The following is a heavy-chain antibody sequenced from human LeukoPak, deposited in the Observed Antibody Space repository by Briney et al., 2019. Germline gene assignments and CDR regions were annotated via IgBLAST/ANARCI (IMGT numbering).Heavy chain of an antibody. J-gene: IGHJ4*02. D-gene: IGHD6-19*01. Sequence: GESLKISCKGSGYSSTSYWISWVRQMPGKGLEWMGSIDPTDSYTNYSPSFQGHVTISADKSISTAYLQRSSLKASDTAMYYCARQAPGSGWYDYWGQGTLVTVSS. CDR3: ARQAPGSGWYDY. CDR2: IDPTDSYT. V-gene: IGHV5-10-1*01. CDR1: GYSSTSYW.